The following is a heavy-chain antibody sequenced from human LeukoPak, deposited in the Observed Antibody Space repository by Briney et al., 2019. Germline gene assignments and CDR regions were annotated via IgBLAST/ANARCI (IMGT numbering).Heavy chain of an antibody. J-gene: IGHJ4*02. CDR2: INWNGDST. V-gene: IGHV3-20*04. CDR3: AKHPSGYYYDLFDY. CDR1: GFTFDDFG. D-gene: IGHD3-22*01. Sequence: GGSLRLSCEASGFTFDDFGMSWVRQAPGKGLEWVSGINWNGDSTGYVDSVKGRFTISRDNSKNTLYLHMNNLRAEDTAVYYCAKHPSGYYYDLFDYWGQGTLVTVSS.